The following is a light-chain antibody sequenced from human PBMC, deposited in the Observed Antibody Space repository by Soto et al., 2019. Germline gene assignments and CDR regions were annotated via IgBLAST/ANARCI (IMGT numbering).Light chain of an antibody. CDR1: SSDVGGYNY. CDR3: CSYAGSYTVL. CDR2: DVS. V-gene: IGLV2-11*01. Sequence: QSALTQPRSVSGSPGQSVTISCTGTSSDVGGYNYVSWYQHHPGKAPKLLIYDVSKRPSGVPDRFAGSKSGNTASLTISGLQAEDEADFCCCSYAGSYTVLFGGGTKLTVL. J-gene: IGLJ2*01.